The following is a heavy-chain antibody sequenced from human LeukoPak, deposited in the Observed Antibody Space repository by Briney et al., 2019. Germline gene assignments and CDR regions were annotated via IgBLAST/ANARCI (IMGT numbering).Heavy chain of an antibody. V-gene: IGHV4-39*07. Sequence: SETLSLTCTVSGGSISSSDYYWSWIRQPPGRGLEWLGNIYYTGSTSYNPSLKSRVTFSVDTFNNQFSLHLSSVTAADTAVYYCARENYCTNGVCWAFDPWGQGTLVTVSS. CDR3: ARENYCTNGVCWAFDP. D-gene: IGHD2-8*01. CDR2: IYYTGST. CDR1: GGSISSSDYY. J-gene: IGHJ5*02.